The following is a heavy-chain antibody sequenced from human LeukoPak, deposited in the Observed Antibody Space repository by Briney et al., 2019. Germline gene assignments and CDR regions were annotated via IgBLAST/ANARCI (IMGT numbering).Heavy chain of an antibody. Sequence: PGGSLRLSCAASGFTFTSYWMSWVRQAPGKGLEWGANINQDASEKYYVDSVKGRFTISRDNAKNSLYLQMNSLRAEDTAVYYCARQMAGIAAFDYWGQGTLVAVSS. D-gene: IGHD6-13*01. V-gene: IGHV3-7*01. J-gene: IGHJ4*02. CDR3: ARQMAGIAAFDY. CDR1: GFTFTSYW. CDR2: INQDASEK.